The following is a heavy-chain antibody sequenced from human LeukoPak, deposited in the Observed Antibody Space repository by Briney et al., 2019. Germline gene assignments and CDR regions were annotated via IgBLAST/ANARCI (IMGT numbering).Heavy chain of an antibody. CDR2: ISSSSSYI. CDR3: ARDYYGSGSYSYYFDY. D-gene: IGHD3-10*01. V-gene: IGHV3-21*01. Sequence: GGSLRLSCAASGFTFSSYSMNWVRQAPGKGLEWVSSISSSSSYIYYADSVKGRFTISRDNAKSSLYLQMNSLRAEDTAVYYCARDYYGSGSYSYYFDYWGQGTLVTVSS. CDR1: GFTFSSYS. J-gene: IGHJ4*02.